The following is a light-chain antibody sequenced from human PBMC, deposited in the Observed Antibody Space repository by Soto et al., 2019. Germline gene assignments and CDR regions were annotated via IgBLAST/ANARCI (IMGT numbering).Light chain of an antibody. Sequence: QSALTQPASVSGSPGQSITISCTGTSSDVGAYNYVSWFQQHPGKAPTLIISEVSNRPSGVSNRFSGSKSGNAASLTISGLQAEDESDYFCFSFTTDWTHVFLTGTKLTVL. V-gene: IGLV2-14*01. CDR3: FSFTTDWTHV. CDR2: EVS. J-gene: IGLJ1*01. CDR1: SSDVGAYNY.